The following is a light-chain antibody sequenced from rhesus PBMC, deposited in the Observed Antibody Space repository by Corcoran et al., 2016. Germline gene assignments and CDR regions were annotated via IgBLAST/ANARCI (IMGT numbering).Light chain of an antibody. CDR2: GAS. CDR1: QSVSSS. CDR3: LQHSNWPLT. J-gene: IGKJ4*01. Sequence: EIVMTQSPATLSLSPGERATLSCRASQSVSSSLACYQQKPGQAPRLLIYGASSRATGIPDRFSGSGSGTDFTLTISSLEPEDVAVYYCLQHSNWPLTFGGGTKVELK. V-gene: IGKV3-24*01.